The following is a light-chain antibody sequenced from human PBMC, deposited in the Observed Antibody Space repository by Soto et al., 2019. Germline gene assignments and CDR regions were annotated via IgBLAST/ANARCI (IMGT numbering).Light chain of an antibody. V-gene: IGLV2-8*01. CDR3: SSYTTNNAHV. CDR2: EVT. CDR1: SSDVGGHNY. J-gene: IGLJ2*01. Sequence: QSVLTQPPSASGSPGQSVTISCTGTSSDVGGHNYVSWYQQHPGRAPKLIIYEVTKRPSGVPDRFSGSKSGNSASLTISGLQAEDEADYYCSSYTTNNAHVFGGGTKLTVL.